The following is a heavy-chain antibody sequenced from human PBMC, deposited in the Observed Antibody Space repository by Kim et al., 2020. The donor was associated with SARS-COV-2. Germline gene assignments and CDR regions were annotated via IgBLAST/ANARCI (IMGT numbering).Heavy chain of an antibody. CDR2: ICSGGST. V-gene: IGHV3-53*01. CDR3: ANSAAY. Sequence: ICSGGSTYNADAVKGRFTISRDSSKNTLYLQMNSLRVEDTAVYYCANSAAYWGQGTLVTVSS. J-gene: IGHJ4*02. D-gene: IGHD2-15*01.